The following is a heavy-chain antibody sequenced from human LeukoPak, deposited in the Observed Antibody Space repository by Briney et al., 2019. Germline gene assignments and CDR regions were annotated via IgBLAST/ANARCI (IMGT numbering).Heavy chain of an antibody. Sequence: SEALSLTCAVYGGSFSGYYWSWLRQPPGKGLEWIGEINHSGSTNYNPSLKSRVTISVDTSKNQFSLKLSSVTAADTAVYYCARGRTQWLLYGNWFDHWGQGTLVTVSS. CDR1: GGSFSGYY. D-gene: IGHD3-3*01. V-gene: IGHV4-34*01. CDR3: ARGRTQWLLYGNWFDH. J-gene: IGHJ5*02. CDR2: INHSGST.